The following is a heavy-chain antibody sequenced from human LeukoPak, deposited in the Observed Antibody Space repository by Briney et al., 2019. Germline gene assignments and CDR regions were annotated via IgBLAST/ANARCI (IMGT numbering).Heavy chain of an antibody. CDR1: GGSLTSSFY. CDR3: ARASVLLSADY. CDR2: IYTSGGT. J-gene: IGHJ4*02. Sequence: SETLSLTCTVSGGSLTSSFYWSWIRQSPGKGLEWIGYIYTSGGTTYNPSLKSRLTISADTSKNQFPLNLTSVTAADTAVYYCARASVLLSADYWGQGALVTVSS. V-gene: IGHV4-61*01. D-gene: IGHD3-16*01.